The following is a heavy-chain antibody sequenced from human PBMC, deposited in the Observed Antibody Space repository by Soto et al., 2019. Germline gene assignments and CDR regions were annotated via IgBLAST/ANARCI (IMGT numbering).Heavy chain of an antibody. CDR3: ARDLGYYASDGYFDY. V-gene: IGHV3-11*01. D-gene: IGHD3-22*01. CDR2: IGSSGDII. J-gene: IGHJ4*02. CDR1: GFSFSDYY. Sequence: PGGSLRLSCAGSGFSFSDYYMSWIRQAPGKGLEWVSYIGSSGDIIYYADSVKGRFTISRDNAKNSLYLQMNSLRAEDTAVYYCARDLGYYASDGYFDYWGQGTVVTVSS.